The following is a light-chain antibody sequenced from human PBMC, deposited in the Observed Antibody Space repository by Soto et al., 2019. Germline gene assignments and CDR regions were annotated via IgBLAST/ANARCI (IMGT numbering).Light chain of an antibody. CDR2: GVS. V-gene: IGLV2-14*01. CDR3: CSFKSGETHYV. CDR1: SSDVGSFNY. J-gene: IGLJ1*01. Sequence: QSALTQPVSVSGSPGQSITISCTGTSSDVGSFNYVSWYQHSPGKAPKLMIYGVSYRPSGVSNRFSGSKSGNTASLTISGLQTEDEADYYCCSFKSGETHYVFGPGTKVTVL.